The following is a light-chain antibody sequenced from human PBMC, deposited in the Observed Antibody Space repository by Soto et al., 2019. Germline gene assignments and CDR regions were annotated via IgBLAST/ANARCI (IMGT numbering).Light chain of an antibody. V-gene: IGLV6-57*04. Sequence: NFMLTQPHSVSGSPGKTVTISCTRSSGSIASNYVQWYQQRPGSAPTTVIYEDNQRPSGVPDRFSGSIDSSSNSASLTSSVLKTEDAAYYYCQSYDSSNPVVFGGGTKVTVL. CDR2: EDN. CDR3: QSYDSSNPVV. CDR1: SGSIASNY. J-gene: IGLJ2*01.